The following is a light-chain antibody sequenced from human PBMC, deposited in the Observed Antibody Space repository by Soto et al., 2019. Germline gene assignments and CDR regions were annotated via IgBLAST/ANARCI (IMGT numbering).Light chain of an antibody. Sequence: QSALTQPASVSGSPGQSITISCTGTSSDVGGYNYVSWYQQHPGKAPKLMIYEVSNRPSGVSNRFSGSKSGNTASLTISGLQAEDEADYYCSSYKSSSTPRFGTGTKVTVL. V-gene: IGLV2-14*01. CDR2: EVS. CDR3: SSYKSSSTPR. J-gene: IGLJ1*01. CDR1: SSDVGGYNY.